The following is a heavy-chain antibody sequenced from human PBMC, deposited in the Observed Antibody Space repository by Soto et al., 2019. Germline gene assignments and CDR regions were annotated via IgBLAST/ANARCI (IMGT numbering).Heavy chain of an antibody. CDR3: AKRTTGWYFDL. Sequence: EVQLLESGGGLVQPGGSLRLSCAASGFTFSSYAMNWFRQAPGKGLEWVSVISGSGGSTYYADSVKGRFTISRDNSKNTLYLQMNSLRAEDTAVYYCAKRTTGWYFDLWGRGTLVTVSS. CDR2: ISGSGGST. V-gene: IGHV3-23*01. CDR1: GFTFSSYA. J-gene: IGHJ2*01.